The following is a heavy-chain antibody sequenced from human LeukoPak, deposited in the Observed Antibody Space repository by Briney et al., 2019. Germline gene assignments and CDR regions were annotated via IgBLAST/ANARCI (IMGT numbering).Heavy chain of an antibody. V-gene: IGHV3-23*01. CDR3: AKDRSIGTYYTFDH. CDR1: GFTFNNYV. CDR2: ISASAAMT. J-gene: IGHJ4*02. D-gene: IGHD1-26*01. Sequence: GVSLRLSCEASGFTFNNYVMTWFRQAPGKGLEWVSSISASAAMTYYADSVKGRFTVYRDNSNNRLYLHMSGLTAADTAVYYCAKDRSIGTYYTFDHWGQGSLVTVSS.